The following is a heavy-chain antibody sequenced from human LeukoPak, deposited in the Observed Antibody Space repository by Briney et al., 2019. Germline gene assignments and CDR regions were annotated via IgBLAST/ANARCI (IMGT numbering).Heavy chain of an antibody. D-gene: IGHD4-17*01. CDR2: ISSSSTTI. Sequence: GGPLRLSCTASGFTFSPYRMNWVRQAPGKALEGVSYISSSSTTIHYADSVKGRFTISRDNAKNTLYLQMNSLRDADTAVYYCARDSRDYVFDYWGQGALVTVSS. CDR3: ARDSRDYVFDY. V-gene: IGHV3-48*02. J-gene: IGHJ4*02. CDR1: GFTFSPYR.